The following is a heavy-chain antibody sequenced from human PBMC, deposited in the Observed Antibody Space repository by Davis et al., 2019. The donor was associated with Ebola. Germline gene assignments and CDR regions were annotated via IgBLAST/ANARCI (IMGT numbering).Heavy chain of an antibody. CDR3: AKVGS. CDR2: INYSGST. J-gene: IGHJ5*02. D-gene: IGHD3-16*01. V-gene: IGHV4-59*01. Sequence: MPSETLSLTCTVSGDSISSYYWTWIRQPPGKGLEWIGYINYSGSTNYNPSLKSRVSISVDTSKNQFSLKLRSVTAADTAVYYCAKVGSWGQGTLVTVSS. CDR1: GDSISSYY.